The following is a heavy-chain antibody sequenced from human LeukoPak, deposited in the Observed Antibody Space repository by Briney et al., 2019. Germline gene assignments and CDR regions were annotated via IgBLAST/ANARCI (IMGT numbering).Heavy chain of an antibody. V-gene: IGHV3-23*01. D-gene: IGHD1-26*01. Sequence: GASLRLSGAASGFTFSNYVMSWVRQAPGKGLEWVSGISGSGSSTYYADSVKGRFTISRDNSKNTLYLQMNSLRAEDTALYYCAKDKSVGSQDYGMDVWGQGTTVTVSS. CDR2: ISGSGSST. J-gene: IGHJ6*02. CDR3: AKDKSVGSQDYGMDV. CDR1: GFTFSNYV.